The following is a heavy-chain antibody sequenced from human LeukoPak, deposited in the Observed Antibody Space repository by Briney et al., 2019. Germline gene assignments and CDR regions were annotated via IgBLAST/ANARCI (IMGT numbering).Heavy chain of an antibody. V-gene: IGHV3-74*01. J-gene: IGHJ4*02. Sequence: GGSLRLSCAASGFTFISYWMHWVRQAPGKGLVWVSRINSDGSTTNYADSVKGRFAISRDNAKNTLYLQMNSLRAEDTAVYYCARDPRGGTLDYWGQGTLVTVYS. CDR3: ARDPRGGTLDY. CDR2: INSDGSTT. CDR1: GFTFISYW. D-gene: IGHD3-10*01.